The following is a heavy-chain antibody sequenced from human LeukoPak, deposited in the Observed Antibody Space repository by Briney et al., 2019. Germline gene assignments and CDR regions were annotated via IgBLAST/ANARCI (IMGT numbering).Heavy chain of an antibody. J-gene: IGHJ4*02. D-gene: IGHD3-10*02. CDR1: GFTFSSSW. V-gene: IGHV3-74*01. Sequence: GGSLRLSCAASGFTFSSSWMHWVRHAPGKGLVWVSRINPDGTSTSYADSVKGRFTISRDDAKNTLYLQMNSLRAEDTAVYYCVRMFSGPLDYWGQGTLVTVS. CDR2: INPDGTST. CDR3: VRMFSGPLDY.